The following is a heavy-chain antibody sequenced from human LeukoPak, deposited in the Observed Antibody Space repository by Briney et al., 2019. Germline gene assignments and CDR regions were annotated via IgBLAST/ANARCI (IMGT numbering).Heavy chain of an antibody. CDR1: GGSISSYY. D-gene: IGHD4-17*01. Sequence: SETLSLTCTVSGGSISSYYWSWIRQPPGKGLEWIGYIYYSGSTNYNPSLKSRVTISVDTSKNQFSLKLSSVTAADTAVYYCAMGSYGYYYYYMDVWGKGTTVTISS. CDR3: AMGSYGYYYYYMDV. V-gene: IGHV4-59*01. J-gene: IGHJ6*03. CDR2: IYYSGST.